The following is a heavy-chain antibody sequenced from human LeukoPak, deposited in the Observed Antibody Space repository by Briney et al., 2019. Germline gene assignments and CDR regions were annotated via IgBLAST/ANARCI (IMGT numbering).Heavy chain of an antibody. V-gene: IGHV3-74*01. Sequence: GGSLRLSCAASGFTFSNYWMHWVRQAPGEGLVWVSRISSDGSSTTYADSVKGRFTISRDNAKYTLYLQMNSLRAEDTAIYYCGRGFALVPAGIPDYWGQGILVTVSS. CDR3: GRGFALVPAGIPDY. CDR2: ISSDGSST. D-gene: IGHD2-2*01. CDR1: GFTFSNYW. J-gene: IGHJ4*02.